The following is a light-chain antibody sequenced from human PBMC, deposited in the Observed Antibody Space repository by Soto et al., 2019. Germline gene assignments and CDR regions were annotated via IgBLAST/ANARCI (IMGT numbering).Light chain of an antibody. Sequence: EIVMTQSPATLSVSPGERATLPCRASQSVSSNLAWYQQKPGQAPRLLIYGASTRATGIPARFSGSGSGTEFTLTISSRQPEDFAVYYCQQYNNDSPWTFGQGTKVDIK. CDR2: GAS. V-gene: IGKV3-15*01. CDR3: QQYNNDSPWT. CDR1: QSVSSN. J-gene: IGKJ1*01.